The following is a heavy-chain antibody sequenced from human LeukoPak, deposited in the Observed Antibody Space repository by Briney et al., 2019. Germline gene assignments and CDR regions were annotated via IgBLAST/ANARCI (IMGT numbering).Heavy chain of an antibody. D-gene: IGHD3-9*01. V-gene: IGHV3-23*01. CDR3: AKGSYFDWLSTDYLDY. J-gene: IGHJ4*02. CDR2: IIGGAGGT. Sequence: GGSLRLSCAASGFSFSSHGMSWVRKAPGKGLEWVSGIIGGAGGTYYADSVKGRFTISRDNSKNTLYLQMNSLRAEDTAVYYCAKGSYFDWLSTDYLDYWGQGTLVTVSS. CDR1: GFSFSSHG.